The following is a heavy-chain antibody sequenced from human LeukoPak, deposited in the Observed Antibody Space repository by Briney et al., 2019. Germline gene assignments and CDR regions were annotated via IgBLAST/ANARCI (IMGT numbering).Heavy chain of an antibody. Sequence: ASVKVSCNASGYTFTGYYMRWVRQAPGQGLEWMGWINPNSGGTNYAQKFQSRVTMTRDTSISTAYMELSRLRSDDTAVYYCARRGYSGHGLKLWGQGTLVTVSS. CDR1: GYTFTGYY. J-gene: IGHJ4*02. V-gene: IGHV1-2*02. CDR3: ARRGYSGHGLKL. CDR2: INPNSGGT. D-gene: IGHD5-12*01.